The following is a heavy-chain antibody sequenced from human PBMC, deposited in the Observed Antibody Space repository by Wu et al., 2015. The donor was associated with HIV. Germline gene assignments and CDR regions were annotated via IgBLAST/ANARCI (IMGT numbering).Heavy chain of an antibody. Sequence: QVQLVQSGAEVKKPGSSVKVSCKASGGTFSSYAISWVRQAPGQGLEWMGGIIPIFGTANYAQKFQGRVTITTDESTSTAYMELSSLRSEDTAVYYCAGQNPRITMVRGVMAWFDPWGQGTLVTVSS. CDR3: AGQNPRITMVRGVMAWFDP. CDR2: IIPIFGTA. D-gene: IGHD3-10*01. V-gene: IGHV1-69*05. CDR1: GGTFSSYA. J-gene: IGHJ5*02.